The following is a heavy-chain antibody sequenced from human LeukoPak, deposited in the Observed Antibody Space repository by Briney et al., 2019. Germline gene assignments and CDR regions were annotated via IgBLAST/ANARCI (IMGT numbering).Heavy chain of an antibody. CDR2: MGSNSGDT. D-gene: IGHD3-10*01. CDR3: VRETPITMVRGFTAYYYGMDV. V-gene: IGHV1-8*01. J-gene: IGHJ6*02. Sequence: ASVKVSCKASGYTFTNYDINWVRQATGQGLEWMGWMGSNSGDTGYAQKFQGRVTMTRDTFMSTAYMELNNVRSEDTAVYYCVRETPITMVRGFTAYYYGMDVWGQGTTVTVSS. CDR1: GYTFTNYD.